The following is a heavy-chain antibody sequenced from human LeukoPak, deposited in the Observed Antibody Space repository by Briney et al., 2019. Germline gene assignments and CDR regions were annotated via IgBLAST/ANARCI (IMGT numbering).Heavy chain of an antibody. CDR3: ARVKSVPAARDSSLGIDY. CDR1: GFTFSRYW. V-gene: IGHV3-21*01. Sequence: PGGSLRLSCAASGFTFSRYWMSWVRQAPGKGLEWVSSITGISTYMYYTDSVKGRFTISRDNAKNSLYLQMNSLRAEDTAVYYCARVKSVPAARDSSLGIDYWGQGTLVTVSS. J-gene: IGHJ4*02. D-gene: IGHD2-2*01. CDR2: ITGISTYM.